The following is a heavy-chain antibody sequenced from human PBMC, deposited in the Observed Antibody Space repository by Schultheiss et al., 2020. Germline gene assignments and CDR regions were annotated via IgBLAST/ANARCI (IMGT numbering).Heavy chain of an antibody. D-gene: IGHD2-2*01. CDR3: AADQGVYCSSTSCYEGWEYYYYGMDV. J-gene: IGHJ6*02. CDR1: GGTFSSYA. V-gene: IGHV1-2*02. Sequence: ASVKVSCKASGGTFSSYAISWVRQAPGQGLEWMGGINPNSGGTNYAQKFQGRVTMTRDTSISTAYMDLSSLRSDDTAVYYCAADQGVYCSSTSCYEGWEYYYYGMDVWGQGTTVTVSS. CDR2: INPNSGGT.